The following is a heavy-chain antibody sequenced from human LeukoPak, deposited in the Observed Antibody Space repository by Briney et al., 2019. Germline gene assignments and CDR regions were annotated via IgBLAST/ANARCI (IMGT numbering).Heavy chain of an antibody. V-gene: IGHV3-33*01. Sequence: GGSLRLSCAASGFTFSSYGMHWVRQAPGKGLEWVAVIWYDGSNKYYADSVKGRFTISRDNSKNTLYLQMNSLRAEDTAVYYRARSGYSYGYYFDYWGQGTLVTVSS. CDR1: GFTFSSYG. D-gene: IGHD5-18*01. J-gene: IGHJ4*02. CDR2: IWYDGSNK. CDR3: ARSGYSYGYYFDY.